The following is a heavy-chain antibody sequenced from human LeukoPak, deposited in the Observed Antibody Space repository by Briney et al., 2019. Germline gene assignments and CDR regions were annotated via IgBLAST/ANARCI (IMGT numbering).Heavy chain of an antibody. Sequence: PSETLSLTCTVSGGSISSSSYYWSWLRQPPGKGLEWIGYVYHTGNTNYNPSLKSRVTISIDTSKNQFSLKLNSVTAADTAVYYCARAGDWNDVIDFWGQGTLVTVSS. CDR1: GGSISSSSYY. V-gene: IGHV4-61*01. J-gene: IGHJ4*02. CDR2: VYHTGNT. D-gene: IGHD1-1*01. CDR3: ARAGDWNDVIDF.